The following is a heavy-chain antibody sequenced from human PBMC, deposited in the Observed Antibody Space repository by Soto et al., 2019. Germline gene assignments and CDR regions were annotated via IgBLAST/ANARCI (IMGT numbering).Heavy chain of an antibody. CDR3: ARSQKQQLTLDY. V-gene: IGHV4-59*01. CDR1: GDSISSYY. CDR2: IYYSGST. Sequence: SETLSLTCTVSGDSISSYYWSWIRQPPGKGLEWIGYIYYSGSTNYNPSLKSRVTISVDTSKNQFSLKLSSVTAADTAVYYCARSQKQQLTLDYWGQGTLVTVSS. D-gene: IGHD6-13*01. J-gene: IGHJ4*02.